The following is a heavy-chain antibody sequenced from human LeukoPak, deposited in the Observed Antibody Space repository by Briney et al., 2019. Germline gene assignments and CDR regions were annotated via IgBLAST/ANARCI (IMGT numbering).Heavy chain of an antibody. CDR1: GFTFSSYW. J-gene: IGHJ6*03. D-gene: IGHD1-26*01. Sequence: GGSLRLSCAASGFTFSSYWMHWVRQAPGKGLVWVSRINSDESSTSYADSVKGRFTISRDNSKNTLYLQMNRLRAEDTAVYYCAKGYGWEASYYYYYMDVWGKGTTVTISS. V-gene: IGHV3-74*01. CDR2: INSDESST. CDR3: AKGYGWEASYYYYYMDV.